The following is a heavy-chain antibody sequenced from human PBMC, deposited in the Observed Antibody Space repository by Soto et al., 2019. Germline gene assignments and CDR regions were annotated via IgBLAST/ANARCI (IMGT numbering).Heavy chain of an antibody. CDR2: ISYDGSNK. CDR3: ARDKRDLRFLEWSYYFGY. D-gene: IGHD3-3*01. Sequence: GGSLRLSCAASGFTFSTYSMNWVRQAPGKGLEWVAVISYDGSNKYYADSVKGRFTISRDNSKNTLYLQMNSLRAEDTAVYYCARDKRDLRFLEWSYYFGYWGQGTLVTVSS. CDR1: GFTFSTYS. J-gene: IGHJ4*02. V-gene: IGHV3-30*03.